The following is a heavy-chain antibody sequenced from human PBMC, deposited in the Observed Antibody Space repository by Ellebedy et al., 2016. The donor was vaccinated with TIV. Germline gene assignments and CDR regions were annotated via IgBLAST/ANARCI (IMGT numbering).Heavy chain of an antibody. CDR2: IYPANGDT. J-gene: IGHJ5*02. D-gene: IGHD3-16*01. CDR1: GYIVTNHA. V-gene: IGHV1-3*01. Sequence: AASVKVSCKASGYIVTNHAIHWVRQAPGQSFEWMGWIYPANGDTKYSQQFQGRVTFTSDTSASTAYMELSSRRSEDTAVYYCARDKPGGDNWFDPWGQGTLVTVSS. CDR3: ARDKPGGDNWFDP.